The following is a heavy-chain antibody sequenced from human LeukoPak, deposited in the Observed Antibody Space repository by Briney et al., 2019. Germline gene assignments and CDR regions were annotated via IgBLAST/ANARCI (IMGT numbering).Heavy chain of an antibody. CDR2: MVVGSGNT. D-gene: IGHD1-26*01. CDR1: RFTFTISA. Sequence: SVTVSCKASRFTFTISAMQWVRQARGQRREWIGWMVVGSGNTNYAQKFQERGTITRDMSTSTAYMDLSSLRSQETAVYYSAAGTPTIVVHDSFDISSQGTMATVSS. V-gene: IGHV1-58*02. J-gene: IGHJ3*02. CDR3: AAGTPTIVVHDSFDI.